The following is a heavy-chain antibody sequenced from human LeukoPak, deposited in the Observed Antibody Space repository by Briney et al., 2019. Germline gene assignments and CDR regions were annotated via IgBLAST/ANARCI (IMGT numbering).Heavy chain of an antibody. CDR1: GYTFTGYW. CDR2: ISPSGGST. Sequence: ASVKVSCKAFGYTFTGYWMHWVRQAPGQGPEWMGVISPSGGSTIYAQKFKGRVTLTRDMSTSTDYLELSSLRSEDTAVYYCARERGGFDPWGQGTLVTVSS. V-gene: IGHV1-46*01. CDR3: ARERGGFDP. J-gene: IGHJ5*02.